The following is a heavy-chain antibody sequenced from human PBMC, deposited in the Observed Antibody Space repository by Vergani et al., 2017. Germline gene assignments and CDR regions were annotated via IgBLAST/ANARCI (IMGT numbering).Heavy chain of an antibody. CDR3: ARGHRSLRVAFDP. CDR1: GGSFSGYY. V-gene: IGHV4-34*01. Sequence: QVQLQQWGAGLLKPSETLSLTCAVYGGSFSGYYWSWIRQPPGKGLEWIGEINHSGSTNYNPSLKSRVTISVDTSKNQFSLKLSSVTAADTAVYYCARGHRSLRVAFDPWGQGTLVTGSS. CDR2: INHSGST. D-gene: IGHD2-8*02. J-gene: IGHJ5*02.